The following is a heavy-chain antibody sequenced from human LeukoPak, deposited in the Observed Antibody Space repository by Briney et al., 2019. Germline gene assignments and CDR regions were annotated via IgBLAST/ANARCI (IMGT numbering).Heavy chain of an antibody. Sequence: GGSLRLSCAASGFTFSSYWMGWVRQAPGKGLEWVANIKQDGSEKYYVDSVKGRFTISRDNAKNSLYLQMNSLRAEDTAVYYCARDMTVVAETPNYYYYMDVWGKGTTVTVSS. D-gene: IGHD3-22*01. CDR2: IKQDGSEK. CDR3: ARDMTVVAETPNYYYYMDV. J-gene: IGHJ6*03. V-gene: IGHV3-7*01. CDR1: GFTFSSYW.